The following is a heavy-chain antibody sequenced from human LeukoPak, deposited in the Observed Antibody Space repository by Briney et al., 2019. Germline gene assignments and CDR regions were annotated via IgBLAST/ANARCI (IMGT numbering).Heavy chain of an antibody. CDR3: ARALLGYTGSYYFDY. Sequence: KTSETLSLTCTVSGGSISSYYWSWIRQPPGKGLEWIGYIYYSGSTNYNPSLKSRVTISVDTSKNQFSLKLSSVTAADTAVYYCARALLGYTGSYYFDYWGQGTLVTVSS. CDR1: GGSISSYY. CDR2: IYYSGST. D-gene: IGHD5-24*01. J-gene: IGHJ4*02. V-gene: IGHV4-59*01.